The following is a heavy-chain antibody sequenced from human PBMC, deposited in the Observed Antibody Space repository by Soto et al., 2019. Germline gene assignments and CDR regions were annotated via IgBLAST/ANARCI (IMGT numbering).Heavy chain of an antibody. D-gene: IGHD3-9*01. Sequence: SETLSLTCAVYGGSFSGYYWSWIRQPPGKGLEWIGEINYSGSTNYNPSLKSRVTISVDTSKNQFSLKLSSVTAADTAVYYCARRYLFDWFDYWGQGTLVTVSS. CDR3: ARRYLFDWFDY. J-gene: IGHJ4*02. CDR1: GGSFSGYY. CDR2: INYSGST. V-gene: IGHV4-34*01.